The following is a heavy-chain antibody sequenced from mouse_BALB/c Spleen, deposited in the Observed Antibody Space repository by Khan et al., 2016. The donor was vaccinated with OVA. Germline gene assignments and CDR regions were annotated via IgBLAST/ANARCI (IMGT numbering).Heavy chain of an antibody. CDR2: INPSSGYT. CDR1: GYTITSYT. D-gene: IGHD1-3*01. V-gene: IGHV1-4*01. Sequence: QVQLKQSGAELARPGASVKMSCTASGYTITSYTMHWVKQRPGQGLEWIGYINPSSGYTKYNQKFKDKATLTADKSSNTAYMQLSSLTSEDTAVYYCARTNERWGQGTTLTVSS. J-gene: IGHJ2*01. CDR3: ARTNER.